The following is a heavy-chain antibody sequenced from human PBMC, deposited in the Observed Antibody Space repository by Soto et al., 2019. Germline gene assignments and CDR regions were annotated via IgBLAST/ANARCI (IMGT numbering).Heavy chain of an antibody. CDR2: INHSGST. V-gene: IGHV4-34*01. CDR3: ASGSGSPTPRFDP. D-gene: IGHD1-26*01. CDR1: GGSFSGYY. Sequence: QVQLQQWGAGLLKPWETLSLTCAVYGGSFSGYYWSWIRQPPGKGLEWIGEINHSGSTNYNPSLKSRVTISVDTSKNQFSLKLSSVTAADTAVYYCASGSGSPTPRFDPWGQGTLVTVSS. J-gene: IGHJ5*02.